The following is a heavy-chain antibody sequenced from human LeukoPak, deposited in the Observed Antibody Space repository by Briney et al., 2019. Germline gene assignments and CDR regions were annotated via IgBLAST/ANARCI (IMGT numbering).Heavy chain of an antibody. V-gene: IGHV3-53*01. D-gene: IGHD3-10*01. J-gene: IGHJ4*02. CDR2: IYSGGTT. CDR1: GFTVSSKY. Sequence: GGSLRLSCAASGFTVSSKYMSWVRQAPGKGLEWVSVIYSGGTTHYADSVRERFTISRDNSKNTLYLQMNSLRAEDTAVYYCARESGAGRVGEHFFDYWGQGTLVTVSS. CDR3: ARESGAGRVGEHFFDY.